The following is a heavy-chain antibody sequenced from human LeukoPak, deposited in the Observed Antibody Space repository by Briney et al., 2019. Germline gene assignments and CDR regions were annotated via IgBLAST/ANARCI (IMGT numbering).Heavy chain of an antibody. J-gene: IGHJ4*02. Sequence: PSQTLSLTCTVSGGSISSGSYYWSWIRQPAGKGLEWIGRIYTSGSTNYNPSLKSRVTISVDTSKNQFSLKLSSVTPKDTALYYCARDLSGGISMLRGVINDWGQGTQVTVSS. CDR1: GGSISSGSYY. CDR2: IYTSGST. D-gene: IGHD3-10*01. V-gene: IGHV4-61*02. CDR3: ARDLSGGISMLRGVIND.